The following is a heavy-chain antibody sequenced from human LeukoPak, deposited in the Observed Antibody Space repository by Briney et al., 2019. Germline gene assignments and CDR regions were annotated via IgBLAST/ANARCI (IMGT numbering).Heavy chain of an antibody. CDR2: IIGSGGDT. Sequence: PGGSLRLSCAASGFTFSSYAMSWVRQAPGKGLEWVSTIIGSGGDTYYADSVKGRFTISRDNAKNSLYLQINNVKAEDTAVYYCARTSVNSLWDDAFDIWGQGTMVTVSS. J-gene: IGHJ3*02. CDR1: GFTFSSYA. V-gene: IGHV3-23*01. CDR3: ARTSVNSLWDDAFDI. D-gene: IGHD4-17*01.